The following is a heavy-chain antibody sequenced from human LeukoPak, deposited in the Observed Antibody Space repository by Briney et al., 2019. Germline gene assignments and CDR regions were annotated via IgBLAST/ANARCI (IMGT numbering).Heavy chain of an antibody. D-gene: IGHD3-16*01. Sequence: HPSETLSLTCTVSGVSISSTAYFWGWIRQPPGKGLEWIGSILYSGSTYNNPSLMSRVTTSVDTSKNQFSLKLRSVTAEDPAVYYCARTGFVGVSDHDAFDIWGRGTAVTVSS. CDR2: ILYSGST. CDR3: ARTGFVGVSDHDAFDI. V-gene: IGHV4-39*01. J-gene: IGHJ3*02. CDR1: GVSISSTAYF.